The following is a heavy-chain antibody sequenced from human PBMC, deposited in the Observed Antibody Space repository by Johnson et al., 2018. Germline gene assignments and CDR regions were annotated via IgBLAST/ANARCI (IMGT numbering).Heavy chain of an antibody. V-gene: IGHV3-33*01. CDR3: ARDTPYYYDSRGYYYVNGMDV. J-gene: IGHJ6*02. Sequence: QVQLQESGGGVVQPGRSLRVSCAVSGFTFSSYGMHWVRQAPGKGLEWVAIIWYDGSNKYYADSVKGRFTISRDNSKNTLYLQMNSLRAEDTGVYYCARDTPYYYDSRGYYYVNGMDVWGQGTTVTVSS. CDR2: IWYDGSNK. CDR1: GFTFSSYG. D-gene: IGHD3-22*01.